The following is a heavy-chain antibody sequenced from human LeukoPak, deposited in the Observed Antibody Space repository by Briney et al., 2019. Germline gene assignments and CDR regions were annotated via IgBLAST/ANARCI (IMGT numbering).Heavy chain of an antibody. CDR3: AREDKYGLDY. J-gene: IGHJ4*02. D-gene: IGHD2-2*01. Sequence: SETLSLTCTVSGGSISSHYWSWIQQPPGKGLEWIGYIYYSGSTNYNPSLKSRVTISVDTSKNQFSLKLSSVTAADTAVYYCAREDKYGLDYWGQGTLVTVSS. CDR1: GGSISSHY. V-gene: IGHV4-59*11. CDR2: IYYSGST.